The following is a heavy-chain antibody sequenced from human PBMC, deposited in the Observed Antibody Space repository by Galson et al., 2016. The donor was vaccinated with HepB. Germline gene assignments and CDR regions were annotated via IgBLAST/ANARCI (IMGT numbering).Heavy chain of an antibody. CDR1: GFTFSSYG. J-gene: IGHJ4*02. CDR3: ARDIGIWSYPVAD. D-gene: IGHD1-26*01. V-gene: IGHV3-33*01. CDR2: IWDDGSNK. Sequence: SLRLSCAASGFTFSSYGMHWVRQAPGKGLEWVAVIWDDGSNKNYADSVKGRFTISRDNSKNTLYLQMNSLRAEDTSVYYCARDIGIWSYPVADWGQGTLVTVSS.